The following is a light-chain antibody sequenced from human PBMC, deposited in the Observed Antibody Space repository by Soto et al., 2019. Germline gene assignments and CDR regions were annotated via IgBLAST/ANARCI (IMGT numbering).Light chain of an antibody. CDR1: SSDVGGYNY. Sequence: QPVLTQPASVVGSPGQPITISCTGTSSDVGGYNYVSWYQQHPGKAPKLMIYEVSNRPSGVSNRFSGSKSGNTASLTISGLQAEDEADYYCSSYTSSSTLYVFGTGTKVTVL. V-gene: IGLV2-14*01. J-gene: IGLJ1*01. CDR3: SSYTSSSTLYV. CDR2: EVS.